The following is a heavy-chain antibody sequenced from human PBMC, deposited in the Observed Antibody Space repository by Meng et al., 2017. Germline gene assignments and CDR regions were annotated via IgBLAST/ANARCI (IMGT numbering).Heavy chain of an antibody. CDR1: GFTFSSYW. V-gene: IGHV3-74*01. J-gene: IGHJ4*02. CDR2: INSDGSST. Sequence: GESLKISCAASGFTFSSYWMHWVRQAPGKGLVWVSRINSDGSSTSYADSVKGRFTISRDNAKNTLYLQMNSLRAEDTAVYYCARWDPSTYYYDSSGYYGPYYFDYWGQGTLVTVSS. D-gene: IGHD3-22*01. CDR3: ARWDPSTYYYDSSGYYGPYYFDY.